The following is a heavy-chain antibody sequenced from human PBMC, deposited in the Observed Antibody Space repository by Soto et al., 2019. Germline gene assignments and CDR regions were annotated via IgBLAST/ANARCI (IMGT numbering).Heavy chain of an antibody. D-gene: IGHD4-4*01. CDR1: GDSVSGNSAA. J-gene: IGHJ4*02. CDR3: AREPNYFASFES. Sequence: PSQTLSLTCAISGDSVSGNSAAWNCIRQSPSRGLEWLGRTYYRSKWYNDYAVSVKSRITINPDTSKNQFSLQLNSVTPEDTAVYYCAREPNYFASFESWGLGTLVTVSS. V-gene: IGHV6-1*01. CDR2: TYYRSKWYN.